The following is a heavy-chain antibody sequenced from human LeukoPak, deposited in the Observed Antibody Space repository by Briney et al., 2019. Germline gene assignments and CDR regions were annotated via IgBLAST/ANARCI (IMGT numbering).Heavy chain of an antibody. D-gene: IGHD2-2*01. CDR3: ARELIVVVPAANWFDP. J-gene: IGHJ5*02. CDR1: GGSISSYY. CDR2: IYTSGST. V-gene: IGHV4-4*07. Sequence: PSETLSLTCTVSGGSISSYYWSWIRQPAGKGLEWIGRIYTSGSTNYNPSLKSRVTISVDTSKNQFSLKLSSVTAADTAVYYCARELIVVVPAANWFDPWGQGTLVTVSS.